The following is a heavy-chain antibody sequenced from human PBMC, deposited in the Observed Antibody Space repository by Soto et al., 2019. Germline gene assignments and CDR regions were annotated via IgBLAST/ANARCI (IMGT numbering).Heavy chain of an antibody. CDR1: GGSISSSSYY. D-gene: IGHD3-3*01. CDR2: IYYSGST. J-gene: IGHJ6*02. CDR3: ARHFLVSHGMDV. Sequence: NPSETQSHTCTVSGGSISSSSYYWGRIRQPPGKGLEWIGSIYYSGSTYYNPSLKSRVTISVDTSKNQFSLKLSSVTAADTAVYYCARHFLVSHGMDVWGQGTTVTVS. V-gene: IGHV4-39*01.